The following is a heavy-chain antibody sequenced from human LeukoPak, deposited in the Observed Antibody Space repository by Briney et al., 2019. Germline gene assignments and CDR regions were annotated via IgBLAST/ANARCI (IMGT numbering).Heavy chain of an antibody. D-gene: IGHD6-13*01. CDR2: INPNSGGT. CDR3: AREKQQLVPYYGMDV. CDR1: GYTFTGYY. Sequence: GASVKVPCKASGYTFTGYYMHWVRQAPGQGLEWMGWINPNSGGTNYAQKFQGRVTMTRDTSISTAYMELSRLRSDDTAVYYCAREKQQLVPYYGMDVWGQGTTVTVSS. J-gene: IGHJ6*02. V-gene: IGHV1-2*02.